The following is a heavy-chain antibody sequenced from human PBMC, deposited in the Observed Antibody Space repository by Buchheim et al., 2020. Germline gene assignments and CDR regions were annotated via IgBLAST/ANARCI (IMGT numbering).Heavy chain of an antibody. CDR1: GFTFSSYA. Sequence: EVQLLESGGGLVQPGGSLRLSCAASGFTFSSYAMSWVRQAPGKGLEWVSSISGIGVSTYYADSVKGRFTISRDNSKNTLYLQMNSLRTEDTAVYYCAKCYCSGGSCYSVDYWGQGTL. J-gene: IGHJ4*02. CDR3: AKCYCSGGSCYSVDY. CDR2: ISGIGVST. D-gene: IGHD2-15*01. V-gene: IGHV3-23*01.